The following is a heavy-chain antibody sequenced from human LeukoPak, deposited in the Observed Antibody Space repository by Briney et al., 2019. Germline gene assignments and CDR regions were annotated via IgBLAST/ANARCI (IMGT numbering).Heavy chain of an antibody. Sequence: PSETLSLTCTVSGGSVSSGSYYWSWIRQPPGKGLEWIGYIYYSGSTNYNPSLKSRVTISVDTSKNQFSLKLSSVTAADTAVYYCARGTAAVFDYWGQGTLVTVSS. J-gene: IGHJ4*02. CDR3: ARGTAAVFDY. V-gene: IGHV4-61*01. CDR2: IYYSGST. CDR1: GGSVSSGSYY. D-gene: IGHD6-25*01.